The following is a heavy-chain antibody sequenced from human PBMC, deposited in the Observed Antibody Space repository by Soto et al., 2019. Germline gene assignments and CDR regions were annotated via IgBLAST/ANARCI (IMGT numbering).Heavy chain of an antibody. D-gene: IGHD3-3*01. CDR3: AKDNVPYYDFWSGQRWFDP. Sequence: PGGSLRLSCAASGFTFSIHGMHWVRQTRGKGLEWVAVISNDGNKKYYVESVEGRFSISRDNSKSIVYLQMNNVRIEDTAKYYCAKDNVPYYDFWSGQRWFDPWGQGTQVTVSS. CDR1: GFTFSIHG. CDR2: ISNDGNKK. J-gene: IGHJ5*02. V-gene: IGHV3-30*18.